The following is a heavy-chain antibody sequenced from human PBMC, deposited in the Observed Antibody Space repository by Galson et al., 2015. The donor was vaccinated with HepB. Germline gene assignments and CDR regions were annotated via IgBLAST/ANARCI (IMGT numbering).Heavy chain of an antibody. CDR3: VRGFQAPDS. CDR2: INGDGSTT. CDR1: GFTFRSYW. Sequence: SLRLSCAASGFTFRSYWMYWVRQAPGKGLVSVSRINGDGSTTTYADSVKGRFTISRDNAKNTLYLQVNSLRAEDTAVYYCVRGFQAPDSWGLGSLVTVSS. J-gene: IGHJ4*02. V-gene: IGHV3-74*01.